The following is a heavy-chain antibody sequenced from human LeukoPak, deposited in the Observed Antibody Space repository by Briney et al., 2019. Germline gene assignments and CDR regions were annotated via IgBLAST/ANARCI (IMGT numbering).Heavy chain of an antibody. Sequence: ASVKVSCKASGYNFRAYYIHWVRQAPGQGLEWMGWISAYNGNTNYAQKLQGRVTMTTDTSTSTAYMELRSLRSDDTAVYYCARSSSSWYGNWFDPWGQGTLVTVSS. CDR3: ARSSSSWYGNWFDP. V-gene: IGHV1-18*04. J-gene: IGHJ5*02. CDR1: GYNFRAYY. D-gene: IGHD6-13*01. CDR2: ISAYNGNT.